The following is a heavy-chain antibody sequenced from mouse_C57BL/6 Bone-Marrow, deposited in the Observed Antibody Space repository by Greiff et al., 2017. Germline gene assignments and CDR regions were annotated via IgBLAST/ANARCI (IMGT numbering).Heavy chain of an antibody. CDR2: IRNKANNHAT. CDR1: GFTFSDAW. V-gene: IGHV6-6*01. CDR3: TRGRMVGGLP. D-gene: IGHD2-3*01. J-gene: IGHJ2*01. Sequence: EVKLMESGGGLVQPGGSMKLSCAASGFTFSDAWMDWVRQSPEKGLEWVAEIRNKANNHATYYAESVKGRFTISRDEAKSSVYLQMNGLRAEDTGIYYCTRGRMVGGLPGGQGTTLTVSA.